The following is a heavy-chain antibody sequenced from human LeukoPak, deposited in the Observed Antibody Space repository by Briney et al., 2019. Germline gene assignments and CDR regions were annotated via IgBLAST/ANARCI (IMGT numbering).Heavy chain of an antibody. CDR2: IRYEGSNK. Sequence: GGSLRLSCAVSGFNFSSYSMHWVRQAAGKGLAWVAFIRYEGSNKYYADSVKGRFTISRDNSKNTLYLQMNSLRAEDTAVYYCAKDRVRYCSGGSCYSSFDYWGQGTLVTVSS. CDR1: GFNFSSYS. V-gene: IGHV3-30*02. J-gene: IGHJ4*02. CDR3: AKDRVRYCSGGSCYSSFDY. D-gene: IGHD2-15*01.